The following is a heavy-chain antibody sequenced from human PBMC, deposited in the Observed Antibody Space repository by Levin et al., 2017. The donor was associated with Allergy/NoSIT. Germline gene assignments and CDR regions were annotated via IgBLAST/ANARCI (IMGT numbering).Heavy chain of an antibody. CDR2: IIPIFGTA. J-gene: IGHJ4*02. V-gene: IGHV1-69*01. D-gene: IGHD4/OR15-4a*01. CDR3: ARAANFRVRQLKY. CDR1: GGTFSSYA. Sequence: LGESLKISCKASGGTFSSYAISWVRQAPGQGLEWMGGIIPIFGTANYAQKFQGRVTITADESTSTAYMELSSLRSEDTAVYYCARAANFRVRQLKYWGQGTLVTVSS.